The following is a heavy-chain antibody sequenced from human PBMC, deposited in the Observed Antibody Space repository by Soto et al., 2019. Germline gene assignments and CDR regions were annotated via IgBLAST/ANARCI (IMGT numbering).Heavy chain of an antibody. J-gene: IGHJ4*02. D-gene: IGHD3-16*02. V-gene: IGHV3-72*01. Sequence: GGSLRLSCAASGFTFSDHYMDWVRQAPGKGLEWVGRTRNKAYSYTTEYAASVKGRFTISRDESKSSLYLQMNSLKTEDTAVYYCARVNRHYSYDYWGQGARVTVSS. CDR1: GFTFSDHY. CDR3: ARVNRHYSYDY. CDR2: TRNKAYSYTT.